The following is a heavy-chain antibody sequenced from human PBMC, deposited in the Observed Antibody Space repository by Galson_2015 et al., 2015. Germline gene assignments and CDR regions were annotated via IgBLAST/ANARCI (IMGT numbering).Heavy chain of an antibody. J-gene: IGHJ4*02. V-gene: IGHV3-48*02. D-gene: IGHD1-26*01. Sequence: SLRLSCAASGFTFSSYSMNWVRQAPGKGLEWVSYISTSSIVYYADSVKGRFTISRDNAKNSLSLQMNSLRDEDTAVYYCARAYSKSFKAYSYWGQGTLVTVSS. CDR2: ISTSSIV. CDR1: GFTFSSYS. CDR3: ARAYSKSFKAYSY.